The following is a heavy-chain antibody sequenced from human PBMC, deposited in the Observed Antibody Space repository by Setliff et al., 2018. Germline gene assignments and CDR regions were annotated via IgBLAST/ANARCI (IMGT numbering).Heavy chain of an antibody. CDR1: GGSVGTDYNY. CDR3: ARVSGFLYMVD. J-gene: IGHJ6*03. D-gene: IGHD3-3*01. V-gene: IGHV4-61*02. Sequence: SETLSLTCTVSGGSVGTDYNYWSWIRQPAGKGLEWIGRIYTTWSSKYNPSLESRVTISLDASKNQFSLEMTSVTAADTAVYYCARVSGFLYMVDWGKGTTVTVSS. CDR2: IYTTWSS.